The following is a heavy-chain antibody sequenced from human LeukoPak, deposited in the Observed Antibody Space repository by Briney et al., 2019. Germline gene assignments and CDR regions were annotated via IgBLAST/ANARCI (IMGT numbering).Heavy chain of an antibody. Sequence: PSQTLSLTCAVSGGSISSGGYSWSWLRQPPGKGLEWIGYIYHSGSTYYNPSLKSRVTISVDRSKNQFSLKLSSVTAADTAVYYCARVVRWGDAFDIWGQGTMVTVSS. CDR1: GGSISSGGYS. J-gene: IGHJ3*02. CDR2: IYHSGST. CDR3: ARVVRWGDAFDI. V-gene: IGHV4-30-2*01. D-gene: IGHD7-27*01.